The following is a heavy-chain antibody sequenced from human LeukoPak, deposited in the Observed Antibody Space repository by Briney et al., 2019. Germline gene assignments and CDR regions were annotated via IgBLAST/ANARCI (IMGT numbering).Heavy chain of an antibody. V-gene: IGHV3-21*01. CDR1: GFTFSSYS. J-gene: IGHJ6*02. D-gene: IGHD3-9*01. CDR3: ARDYASYDILTGQKFYYYGMDV. Sequence: GGSLRLSCAASGFTFSSYSMNWVRQAPGKGLEWVSSISSSSSYIYYADSVKGRFTISRDNAKNSLYLQTNSLRAEDTAVYYCARDYASYDILTGQKFYYYGMDVWGQGTTVTVSS. CDR2: ISSSSSYI.